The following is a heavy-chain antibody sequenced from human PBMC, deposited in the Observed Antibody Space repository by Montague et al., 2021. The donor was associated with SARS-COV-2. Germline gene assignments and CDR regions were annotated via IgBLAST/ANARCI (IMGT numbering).Heavy chain of an antibody. D-gene: IGHD4-23*01. J-gene: IGHJ4*02. CDR3: ARWDPQTLTLIGLRGKSASDY. CDR1: GGSFSGYY. V-gene: IGHV4-34*01. Sequence: SETLSLTCAVYGGSFSGYYWTWIRQYPGKGLEWFAEINHSGTTNYNFNPSLRSRVTISVDTSKSQFSLKLSSVTAADTGVYYCARWDPQTLTLIGLRGKSASDYWGQGTLVTVSS. CDR2: INHSGTT.